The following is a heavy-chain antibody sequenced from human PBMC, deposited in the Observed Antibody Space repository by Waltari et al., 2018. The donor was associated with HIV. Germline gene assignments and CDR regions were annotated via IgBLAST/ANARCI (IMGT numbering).Heavy chain of an antibody. CDR1: GFIFSSYS. Sequence: ELQVVESGGGLVQPGGSLRLCCAASGFIFSSYSLHWVRLAPGKGLEWVSYISGTNSTIYYGDSMKGRFTISRDNAKNSLYLQMNSLRVEDTAVYYCARCGGDGRYGMDVWGQGTTVTVSS. V-gene: IGHV3-48*04. D-gene: IGHD2-21*02. CDR3: ARCGGDGRYGMDV. CDR2: ISGTNSTI. J-gene: IGHJ6*02.